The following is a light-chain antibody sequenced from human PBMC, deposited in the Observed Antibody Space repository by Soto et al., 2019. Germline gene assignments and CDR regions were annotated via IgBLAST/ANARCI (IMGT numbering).Light chain of an antibody. Sequence: EIVMTQSPATLSVSRGERATHSCRANQAISSNLAWYQQKPGQAPRLLIYGASTRATGIPDRFSGSGSGTEFTLTISSLQAEDFAVYYCQHYNNWLGTFGGGTKVEIK. J-gene: IGKJ4*01. V-gene: IGKV3-15*01. CDR2: GAS. CDR1: QAISSN. CDR3: QHYNNWLGT.